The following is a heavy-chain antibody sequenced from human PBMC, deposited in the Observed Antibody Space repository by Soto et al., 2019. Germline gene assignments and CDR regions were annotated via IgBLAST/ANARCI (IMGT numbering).Heavy chain of an antibody. V-gene: IGHV1-69*01. CDR1: GGTFSSYA. CDR3: ASHKGQWSTPPYYYYGMDV. J-gene: IGHJ6*02. CDR2: IIPIFGTA. D-gene: IGHD6-19*01. Sequence: QVQLVQSGAEVKKPGSSVKVSCKASGGTFSSYAISWVRQAPGQGLEWMGGIIPIFGTANYAQKFQGRVTITADESTSTAYMELSSLRSEDTAVYYCASHKGQWSTPPYYYYGMDVWGQGTTVTVSS.